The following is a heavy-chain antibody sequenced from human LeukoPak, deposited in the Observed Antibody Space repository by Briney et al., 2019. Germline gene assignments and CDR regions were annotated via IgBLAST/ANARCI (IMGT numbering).Heavy chain of an antibody. CDR1: GGSFSGYY. CDR2: INHSGST. J-gene: IGHJ3*02. CDR3: ARALGTPPAFDI. V-gene: IGHV4-34*01. Sequence: PSETLSLTCAVYGGSFSGYYWSWIRQPPGKGLEWMGEINHSGSTNYNPSLKSRVTISVDTSKNQFSLKLSSVTAADTAVYYCARALGTPPAFDIWGQGTMVTVSS.